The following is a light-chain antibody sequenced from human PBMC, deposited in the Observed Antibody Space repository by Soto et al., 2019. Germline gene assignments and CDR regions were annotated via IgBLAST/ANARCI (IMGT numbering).Light chain of an antibody. V-gene: IGKV1-33*01. Sequence: DIQMTQSPSSLSASVGDRVTITCRASENINNYLNFYQQKPWRGPKILISDASNLEAGVPSRFRGSGSGTDFTFTISRLQPEDIATYYCQQYENLPTFGQGTRLEIK. CDR2: DAS. J-gene: IGKJ5*01. CDR1: ENINNY. CDR3: QQYENLPT.